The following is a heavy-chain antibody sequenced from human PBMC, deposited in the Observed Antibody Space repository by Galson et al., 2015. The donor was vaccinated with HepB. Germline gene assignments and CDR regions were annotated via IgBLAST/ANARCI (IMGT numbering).Heavy chain of an antibody. D-gene: IGHD4-17*01. Sequence: SEPLSLTCTVSGDSVSSDYWSWIRQAPGKGLEWIAYIHYSGRTNYNPSLKSRVTISVDTSKNQFSLRLSDVTAADTAVYYCARDHRATTATTWGYWYMDVWGKGTTVTVAS. CDR1: GDSVSSDY. CDR2: IHYSGRT. J-gene: IGHJ6*03. V-gene: IGHV4-59*02. CDR3: ARDHRATTATTWGYWYMDV.